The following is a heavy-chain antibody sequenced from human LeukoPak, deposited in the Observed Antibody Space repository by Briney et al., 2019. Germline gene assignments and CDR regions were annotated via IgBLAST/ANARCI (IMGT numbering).Heavy chain of an antibody. CDR2: ISGPGGGT. CDR3: AKDLYSGHPRFDY. D-gene: IGHD2-8*01. V-gene: IGHV3-23*01. J-gene: IGHJ4*02. CDR1: GFTFSSSA. Sequence: GGSLRLSCAASGFTFSSSAMSWVRLAPGKGLEWVSVISGPGGGTYYADSVKGRFTISRDNSKKTLYLQMNSLRAEDSAVYYCAKDLYSGHPRFDYWGQGTLVTVSS.